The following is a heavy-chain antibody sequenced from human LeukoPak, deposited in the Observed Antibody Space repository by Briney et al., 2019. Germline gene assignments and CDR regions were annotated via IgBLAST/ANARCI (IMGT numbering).Heavy chain of an antibody. CDR3: AKARYTYGTYYFDY. J-gene: IGHJ4*02. V-gene: IGHV3-30*18. D-gene: IGHD5-18*01. Sequence: PGGSLRLSCAASGFTFSNYGMHWVRQAPGKGLEWVAVISYDGGNKYYADSVKGRFTISRDNSKNTLFLQINSLRAEDTAGYYCAKARYTYGTYYFDYWGQGTLVTVSS. CDR2: ISYDGGNK. CDR1: GFTFSNYG.